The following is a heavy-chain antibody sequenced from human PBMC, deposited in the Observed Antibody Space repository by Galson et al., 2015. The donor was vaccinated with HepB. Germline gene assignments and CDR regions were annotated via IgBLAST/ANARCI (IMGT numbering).Heavy chain of an antibody. CDR3: ARDPLYYYGSGSYYDY. J-gene: IGHJ4*02. Sequence: SLRLSCAASGFTFSDYYTSWIRQAPGKGLEWVSYISSSSSYTNYADSVKGRFTISRDNAKNSLYLQMNSLRAEDTAVYYCARDPLYYYGSGSYYDYWGQGTLVTVSS. V-gene: IGHV3-11*06. D-gene: IGHD3-10*01. CDR1: GFTFSDYY. CDR2: ISSSSSYT.